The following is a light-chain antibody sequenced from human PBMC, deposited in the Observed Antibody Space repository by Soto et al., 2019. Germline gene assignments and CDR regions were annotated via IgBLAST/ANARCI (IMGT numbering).Light chain of an antibody. CDR1: QSVDWY. CDR2: DAL. Sequence: EIVLTQSPATLYLSPGDRATLSCRASQSVDWYVAWYQQKPGQAPRLLIYDALKRATGTPDRFSGSGSWTDFTLTISRLEPEDFAVYYCQQRSNWPPITFGPGTKVDLK. CDR3: QQRSNWPPIT. J-gene: IGKJ3*01. V-gene: IGKV3-11*01.